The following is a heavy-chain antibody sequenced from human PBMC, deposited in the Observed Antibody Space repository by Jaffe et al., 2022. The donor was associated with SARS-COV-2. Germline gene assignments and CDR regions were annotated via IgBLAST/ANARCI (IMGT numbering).Heavy chain of an antibody. D-gene: IGHD2-2*01. CDR3: TTGNLGYCSSTSCRPFDY. J-gene: IGHJ4*02. CDR2: IKSKTDGGTT. CDR1: GFTLSDAW. V-gene: IGHV3-15*01. Sequence: EVQLVESGGDLVKPGGSLRLSCAASGFTLSDAWMSWVRQAPGKGLEWVGRIKSKTDGGTTDYAAPVKGRFTISRDDSKNTLYLQMNSLKTEDTAVYYCTTGNLGYCSSTSCRPFDYWGQGTLVTVSS.